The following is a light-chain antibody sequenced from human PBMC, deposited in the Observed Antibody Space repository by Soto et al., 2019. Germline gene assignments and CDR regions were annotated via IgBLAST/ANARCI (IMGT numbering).Light chain of an antibody. CDR2: DAS. CDR1: QTISTY. V-gene: IGKV1-39*01. Sequence: DIQMTQSPSSLSASVGDRVTITYRASQTISTYLNWYQQKPGKAPRLLIYDASSLLSGVPSRFSGSGSGTDFTLTIASLQPEDFSTYYCQQSDSTPYTFGQGNKVEI. J-gene: IGKJ2*01. CDR3: QQSDSTPYT.